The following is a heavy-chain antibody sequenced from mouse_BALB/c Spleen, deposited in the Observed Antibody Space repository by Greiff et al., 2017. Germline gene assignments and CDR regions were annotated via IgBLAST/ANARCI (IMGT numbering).Heavy chain of an antibody. V-gene: IGHV5-6-5*01. CDR2: ISSGGST. CDR3: ARSPLVPYAMYY. CDR1: GFTFSSYA. Sequence: EVKVEESGGGLVKPGGSLKLSCAASGFTFSSYAMSWVRQTPEKRLEWVASISSGGSTYYPDSVKGRFTISRDNARNILYLQMSSLRSEDTAMYYCARSPLVPYAMYYWGQGTSVTVSS. J-gene: IGHJ4*01.